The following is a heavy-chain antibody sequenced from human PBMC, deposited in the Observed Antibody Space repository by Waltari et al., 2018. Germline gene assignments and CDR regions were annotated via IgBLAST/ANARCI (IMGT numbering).Heavy chain of an antibody. V-gene: IGHV4-39*01. CDR2: IYYSGRT. Sequence: QLQLQESGPGLVKPSETLSLTCTVSGGSISSSSYYWGWIRQPPGKGLEWIGSIYYSGRTYSNPSLTSRVTISVDTSKNQFSLKLSSVTAADTAVYYCARHPAMTIMLWYFDLWGRGTLVTVSS. CDR1: GGSISSSSYY. CDR3: ARHPAMTIMLWYFDL. D-gene: IGHD2-8*01. J-gene: IGHJ2*01.